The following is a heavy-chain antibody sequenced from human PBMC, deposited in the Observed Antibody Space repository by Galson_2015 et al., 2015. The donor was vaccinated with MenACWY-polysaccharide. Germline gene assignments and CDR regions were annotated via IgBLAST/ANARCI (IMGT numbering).Heavy chain of an antibody. CDR2: VKSKVNGGTI. D-gene: IGHD5-18*01. CDR3: TTGIQLDH. CDR1: GFTFSNAW. J-gene: IGHJ4*02. Sequence: SLRLSCAGSGFTFSNAWMSWVRQAPGKGLEWVGRVKSKVNGGTIDYPEAVKARFTITRDDSKNMVYLQMNSLKTEVTAVYYCTTGIQLDHWGQGTLVTVSS. V-gene: IGHV3-15*01.